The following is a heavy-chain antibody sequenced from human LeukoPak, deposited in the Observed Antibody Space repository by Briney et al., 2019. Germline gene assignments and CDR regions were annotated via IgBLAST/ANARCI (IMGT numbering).Heavy chain of an antibody. CDR1: GFTFSNAW. V-gene: IGHV3-15*01. CDR3: TTVIAVATYYYGSGSSKLNDY. CDR2: IKSKTDGGTT. J-gene: IGHJ4*02. D-gene: IGHD3-10*01. Sequence: NPGGSLRLSCAASGFTFSNAWMSWVRQAPGKGLEWVGRIKSKTDGGTTDYAAPVKGRFTISRDDSKNTLYLQMNSLKTEDTAVYYCTTVIAVATYYYGSGSSKLNDYWGQGTLVTVSS.